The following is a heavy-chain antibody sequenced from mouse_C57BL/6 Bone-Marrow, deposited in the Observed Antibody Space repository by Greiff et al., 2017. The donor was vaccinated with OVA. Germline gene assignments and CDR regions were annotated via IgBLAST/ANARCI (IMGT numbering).Heavy chain of an antibody. V-gene: IGHV1-53*01. CDR2: INPSNGGT. D-gene: IGHD1-1*01. CDR1: GYTFTSYW. J-gene: IGHJ1*03. Sequence: VQLQQPGTELVKPGASVKLSCKASGYTFTSYWMHWVKQRPGQGLEWIGNINPSNGGTNYNEKFKSKATLTVDKSSRTAYMQLSSLTSEDSAVYYCARDYGSSPRYFDVWGTGTTGTVSS. CDR3: ARDYGSSPRYFDV.